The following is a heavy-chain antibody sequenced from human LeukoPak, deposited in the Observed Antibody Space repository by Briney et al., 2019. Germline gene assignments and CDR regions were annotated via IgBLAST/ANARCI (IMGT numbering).Heavy chain of an antibody. D-gene: IGHD6-19*01. V-gene: IGHV3-7*01. J-gene: IGHJ4*02. CDR1: GFTFRNHW. CDR2: INQRGSEI. Sequence: GGSLRLSCAASGFTFRNHWMTWVRQAPGKGLEWVANINQRGSEIYYVDSVRGRFTISRGNSKNTLYLQMNSLRAEDTAVYYCARILDSAWGELGYWGQGTLVTVSS. CDR3: ARILDSAWGELGY.